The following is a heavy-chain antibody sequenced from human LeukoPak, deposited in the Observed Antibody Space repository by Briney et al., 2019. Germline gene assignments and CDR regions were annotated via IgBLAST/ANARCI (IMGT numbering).Heavy chain of an antibody. J-gene: IGHJ4*02. V-gene: IGHV3-7*01. CDR3: ARVPMDGVAY. CDR2: MNIDGSEK. D-gene: IGHD2-8*01. Sequence: GGSLRLSCAASGFTFSNYWMGWVRQAPGKRPEWVANMNIDGSEKYYADSVKGRFTISRDNARNSVYLQMNSLRVEDTAVYYCARVPMDGVAYWGQGTLVSVSS. CDR1: GFTFSNYW.